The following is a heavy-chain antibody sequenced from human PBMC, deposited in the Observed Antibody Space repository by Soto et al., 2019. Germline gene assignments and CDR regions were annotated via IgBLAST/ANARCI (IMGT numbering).Heavy chain of an antibody. D-gene: IGHD4-4*01. CDR1: GFTFSSYD. Sequence: VGSLRLSCAASGFTFSSYDMHWVRQATGKGLEWVSAIGTAGDTYYPGSVKGRFTISRENAKNSLYLQMNSLRAGDTAVYYCARGTNDYSKSYYYYYYMDVWGKGTTVTVSS. J-gene: IGHJ6*03. CDR2: IGTAGDT. CDR3: ARGTNDYSKSYYYYYYMDV. V-gene: IGHV3-13*01.